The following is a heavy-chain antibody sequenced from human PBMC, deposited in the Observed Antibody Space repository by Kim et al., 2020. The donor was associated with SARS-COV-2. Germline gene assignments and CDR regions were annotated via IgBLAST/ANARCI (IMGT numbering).Heavy chain of an antibody. CDR3: ARDGYLYYYDSSGFSPKYGMDV. CDR2: IIPIFGTA. J-gene: IGHJ6*02. CDR1: GGTFSSYA. V-gene: IGHV1-69*13. Sequence: SVKVSCKASGGTFSSYAISWVRQAPGQGLEWMGGIIPIFGTANYAQKFQGRVTITADESTSTAYMELSSLRSEDTAVYYCARDGYLYYYDSSGFSPKYGMDVWGQGTTVTVSS. D-gene: IGHD3-22*01.